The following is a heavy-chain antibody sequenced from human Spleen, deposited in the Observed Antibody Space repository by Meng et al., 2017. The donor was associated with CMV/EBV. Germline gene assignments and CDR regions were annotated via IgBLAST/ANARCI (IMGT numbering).Heavy chain of an antibody. CDR3: ARVTDFWSTPWGFDP. CDR2: INANSGDT. J-gene: IGHJ5*01. CDR1: GYTFTGYY. Sequence: SGYTFTGYYMHWVRQAPGQGLEWMGWINANSGDTNYAVKFQGRVTMTRDTSITTAYMELSRLKSDDTAVYYCARVTDFWSTPWGFDPWGQGTLVTVSS. V-gene: IGHV1-2*02. D-gene: IGHD3-3*01.